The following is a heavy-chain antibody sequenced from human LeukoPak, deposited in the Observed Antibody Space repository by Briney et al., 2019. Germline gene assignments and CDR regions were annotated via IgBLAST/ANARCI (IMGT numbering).Heavy chain of an antibody. CDR1: GFSINNAW. V-gene: IGHV3-15*01. Sequence: GGSLRLSCAASGFSINNAWMNWVRQAPGKGLEWVGHIRSKTDGGTTDYSAPVKGRFTISRDESKNTLYLQMNSLKAEDTAVYYCASGSYYFDYWGQGTLVTVSS. J-gene: IGHJ4*02. CDR3: ASGSYYFDY. CDR2: IRSKTDGGTT. D-gene: IGHD1-26*01.